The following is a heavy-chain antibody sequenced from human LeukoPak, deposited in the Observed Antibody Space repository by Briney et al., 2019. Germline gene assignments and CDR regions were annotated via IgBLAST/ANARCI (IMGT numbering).Heavy chain of an antibody. J-gene: IGHJ5*01. CDR3: ATGGSEYRSDWFDS. Sequence: GGSLRLSCVGSGFRFSSYDMNWVRQAPGRGLEWLSYLTRTSSATWYADSVKGRFTIFRDNARSSLYLQMNSLRVEDTAVYYCATGGSEYRSDWFDSWGQGTLVNVAS. D-gene: IGHD5-18*01. V-gene: IGHV3-48*01. CDR1: GFRFSSYD. CDR2: LTRTSSAT.